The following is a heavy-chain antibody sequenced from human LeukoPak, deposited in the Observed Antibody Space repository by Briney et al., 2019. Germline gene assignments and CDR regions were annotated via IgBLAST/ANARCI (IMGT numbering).Heavy chain of an antibody. CDR3: ARDGSGYDDNWFDP. CDR1: GFTFSSYW. V-gene: IGHV3-30*03. CDR2: ISYDGSNK. J-gene: IGHJ5*02. Sequence: PGGSLRLSCAASGFTFSSYWMSWVRQAPGKGLEWVAVISYDGSNKYYADSVKGRFTISRDNAKNSLYLQMNSLGAEGTAVYYCARDGSGYDDNWFDPWGQGTLVTVSS. D-gene: IGHD5-12*01.